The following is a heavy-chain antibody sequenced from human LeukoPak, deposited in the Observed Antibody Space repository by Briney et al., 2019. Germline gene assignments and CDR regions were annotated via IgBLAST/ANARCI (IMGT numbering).Heavy chain of an antibody. V-gene: IGHV4-59*01. CDR3: ARVVRGATGSDY. D-gene: IGHD1-26*01. Sequence: SETLSLTCTVSGASIGDYYWSWIRQPPGKGLEWIGYIYYSGSTNYNPSLKSRVTLSVDTSKNQFSMKLSSVTAADTAVYYCARVVRGATGSDYWGQGTLVTVSS. CDR2: IYYSGST. CDR1: GASIGDYY. J-gene: IGHJ4*02.